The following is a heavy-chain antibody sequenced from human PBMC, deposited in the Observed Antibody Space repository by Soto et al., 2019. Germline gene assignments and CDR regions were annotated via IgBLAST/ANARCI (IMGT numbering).Heavy chain of an antibody. V-gene: IGHV3-30-3*01. CDR3: ARGPSSMNRFEY. CDR1: WFTFSSYA. D-gene: IGHD2-2*01. Sequence: LRLSGXASWFTFSSYAIDWVRQAPGKRLEWVAVISYDGSNKYYADSVKGRFTISRDNSKNKLYLKMNSLRAEDTAVYYCARGPSSMNRFEYRGQGTLV. CDR2: ISYDGSNK. J-gene: IGHJ4*02.